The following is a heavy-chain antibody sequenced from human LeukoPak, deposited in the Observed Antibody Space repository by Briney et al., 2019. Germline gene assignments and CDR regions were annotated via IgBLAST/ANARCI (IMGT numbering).Heavy chain of an antibody. D-gene: IGHD6-13*01. CDR3: ARDSVAAAGIPNWFDP. J-gene: IGHJ5*02. V-gene: IGHV3-48*03. CDR1: GFTFSSYE. CDR2: ISSSGSTI. Sequence: GGSLRLSCAASGFTFSSYEMNWVRQAPGKGLEWVSYISSSGSTIYCADSVKGRFTISRDNAKNSLYLQMNSLRAEDTAVYYCARDSVAAAGIPNWFDPWGQGTLVTVSS.